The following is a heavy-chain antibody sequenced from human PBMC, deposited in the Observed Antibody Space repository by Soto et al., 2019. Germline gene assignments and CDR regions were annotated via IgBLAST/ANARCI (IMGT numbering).Heavy chain of an antibody. V-gene: IGHV4-59*01. Sequence: SETLSLTCTVSGGSISSYYWSWIRQPPGKGLEWIGYIYYSGSTNYSPSLKSRVTISVDTSKNQFSLKLSSVTAADTAVYYCARNYCSSTSCYLMGYYYMDVWGKGTTVTVSS. D-gene: IGHD2-2*01. CDR3: ARNYCSSTSCYLMGYYYMDV. CDR1: GGSISSYY. J-gene: IGHJ6*03. CDR2: IYYSGST.